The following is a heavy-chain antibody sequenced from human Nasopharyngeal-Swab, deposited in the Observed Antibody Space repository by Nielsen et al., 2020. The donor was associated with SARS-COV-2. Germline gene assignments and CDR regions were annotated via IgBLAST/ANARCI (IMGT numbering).Heavy chain of an antibody. V-gene: IGHV4-39*02. D-gene: IGHD6-19*01. CDR2: IFYSGTT. Sequence: WIRQPPGKGLEWIGSIFYSGTTYYNPSLKSRVTISVDTSKNHFSLKLSSVTAADTAVYFCAGIHSSASIDFWGQGTLVTVSS. J-gene: IGHJ4*02. CDR3: AGIHSSASIDF.